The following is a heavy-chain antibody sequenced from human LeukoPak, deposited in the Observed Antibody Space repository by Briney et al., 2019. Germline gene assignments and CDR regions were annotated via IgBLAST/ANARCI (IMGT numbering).Heavy chain of an antibody. J-gene: IGHJ3*02. CDR2: INHSGST. D-gene: IGHD3-9*01. V-gene: IGHV4-34*01. CDR3: ARQRVYYDILTGYYMGAFDI. Sequence: SETLSLTCAVYGGSFSGYYWSWIRQPPGKGLEWIGEINHSGSTNYNPSLKSRVTISVDTSKNQFSLKLSSVTAADTAVYYCARQRVYYDILTGYYMGAFDIWGQGTMVTVSS. CDR1: GGSFSGYY.